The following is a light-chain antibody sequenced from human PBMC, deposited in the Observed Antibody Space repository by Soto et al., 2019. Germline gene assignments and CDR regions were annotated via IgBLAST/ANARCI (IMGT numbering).Light chain of an antibody. V-gene: IGLV1-44*01. CDR3: AAWDDSLGEV. CDR2: SNN. CDR1: SSNIGSNT. J-gene: IGLJ3*02. Sequence: QSVLTQPPSASGTPGQRVTISCSGSSSNIGSNTVNWYQQLPGTAPKLLIYSNNQRPSGVPDRFSGSTSVTSASLAISGLQSEDEADYYCAAWDDSLGEVFGGGTKLTVL.